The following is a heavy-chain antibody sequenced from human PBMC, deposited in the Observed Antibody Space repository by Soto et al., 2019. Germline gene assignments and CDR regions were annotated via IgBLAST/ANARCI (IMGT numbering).Heavy chain of an antibody. Sequence: EVQLLESGGGLVQPGGSLRLSCAASGFTFSSYAMSWVRQAPGKGLEWVSAISGSGGSTYYADSVKGRFTISRDNSKNTLYLQMNSLRAEDTAVYYCAKDITLRYFDWLLNTPAFDYWGQGTLVTVSS. CDR2: ISGSGGST. CDR3: AKDITLRYFDWLLNTPAFDY. V-gene: IGHV3-23*01. CDR1: GFTFSSYA. J-gene: IGHJ4*02. D-gene: IGHD3-9*01.